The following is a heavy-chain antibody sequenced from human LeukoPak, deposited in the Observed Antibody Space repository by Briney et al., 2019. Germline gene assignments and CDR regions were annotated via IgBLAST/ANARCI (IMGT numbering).Heavy chain of an antibody. CDR1: GYTFTSYG. V-gene: IGHV1-18*01. D-gene: IGHD3-3*01. J-gene: IGHJ6*02. CDR3: ARDPRADLKYDFWSGLGTADGYYYGMDV. Sequence: ASVTVSCKASGYTFTSYGISWVRQAPGQGLEWMGWISAYNGNTNYAQKLQGRATMTTDTSTSTAYMELRSLRSDDTAVYYCARDPRADLKYDFWSGLGTADGYYYGMDVWGQGTTVTVSS. CDR2: ISAYNGNT.